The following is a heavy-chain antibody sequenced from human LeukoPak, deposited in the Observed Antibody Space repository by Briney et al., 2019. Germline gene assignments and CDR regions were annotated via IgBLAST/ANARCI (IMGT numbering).Heavy chain of an antibody. Sequence: GGSLRLSCAASGITFSSYAMHWVRQAPGKGLEWVAVISYDGSNKYYADSVKGRFTISRDNSKNTLYLQMNSLRAEDTAVYYCANLLRWEPYWGQGTLVTVSS. CDR3: ANLLRWEPY. CDR2: ISYDGSNK. V-gene: IGHV3-30*04. J-gene: IGHJ4*02. D-gene: IGHD4-23*01. CDR1: GITFSSYA.